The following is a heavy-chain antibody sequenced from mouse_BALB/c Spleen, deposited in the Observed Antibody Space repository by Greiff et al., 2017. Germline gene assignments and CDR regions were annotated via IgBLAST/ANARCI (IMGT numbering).Heavy chain of an antibody. Sequence: EVQLQQSGAELVKPGASVKLSCTASGFNIKDTYMHWVKQRPEQGLEWIGRIDPANGNTKYDPKFQGKATITADTSSHTAYLQLSSLTSEDTAVYYCAPTMITSMDYWGQGTSVTVAS. J-gene: IGHJ4*01. CDR2: IDPANGNT. CDR1: GFNIKDTY. D-gene: IGHD2-4*01. V-gene: IGHV14-3*02. CDR3: APTMITSMDY.